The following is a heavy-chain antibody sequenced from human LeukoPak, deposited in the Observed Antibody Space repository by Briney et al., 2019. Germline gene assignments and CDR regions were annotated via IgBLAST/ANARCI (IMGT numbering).Heavy chain of an antibody. D-gene: IGHD3-22*01. Sequence: PGGSLRLSCAASGFTFSSYGMHWVRQAPGKGLEWVAVIWYDGSNKYYADSVKGRFTISRDNSKNTLYLQMNSLRAEDTAVYYCARDGTYYYDSSGYFDYWGQGTLVTVSS. CDR1: GFTFSSYG. CDR3: ARDGTYYYDSSGYFDY. CDR2: IWYDGSNK. V-gene: IGHV3-33*01. J-gene: IGHJ4*02.